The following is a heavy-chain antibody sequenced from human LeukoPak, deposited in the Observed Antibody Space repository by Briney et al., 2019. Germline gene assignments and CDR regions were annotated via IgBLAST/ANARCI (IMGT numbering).Heavy chain of an antibody. CDR3: ASRFDHGVTHYMDV. CDR1: GDSISGFY. CDR2: ISTSGST. J-gene: IGHJ6*03. V-gene: IGHV4-4*07. Sequence: SETLSLTCTVSGDSISGFYWSWIRQPAGKGLQWIERISTSGSTNYNPSLKSRVTMSVDRSTNEFSLTVRSVTAADTALYYCASRFDHGVTHYMDVWGKGTTVTVSS. D-gene: IGHD2-21*02.